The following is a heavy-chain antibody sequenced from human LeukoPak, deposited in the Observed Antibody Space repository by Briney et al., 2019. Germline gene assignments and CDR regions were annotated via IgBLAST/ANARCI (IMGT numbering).Heavy chain of an antibody. CDR1: GGTFSSYA. J-gene: IGHJ6*03. V-gene: IGHV1-69*06. D-gene: IGHD3-22*01. CDR2: IIPIFGTA. Sequence: GASVKVSCKASGGTFSSYAISWVRQAPGQGLEWMGGIIPIFGTANYAQKFQGRVTITADKSTSTAYMELSSLRSEDTAVYYCARVVRRYYYYYYMDVWGKGTTVTISS. CDR3: ARVVRRYYYYYYMDV.